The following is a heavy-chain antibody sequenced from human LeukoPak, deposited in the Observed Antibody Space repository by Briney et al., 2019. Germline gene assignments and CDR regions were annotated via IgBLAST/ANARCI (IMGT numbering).Heavy chain of an antibody. V-gene: IGHV1-69*01. CDR2: IIPIFGTA. Sequence: GSSVKVSCKASGGTFSSYAISWLRQAPEQGLEWMGGIIPIFGTANYAQKFQGRVTITADESTSTAYMELSSLRSEDTAVYYCARVQQLVLDYWGQGTLVTVSS. J-gene: IGHJ4*02. CDR1: GGTFSSYA. D-gene: IGHD6-6*01. CDR3: ARVQQLVLDY.